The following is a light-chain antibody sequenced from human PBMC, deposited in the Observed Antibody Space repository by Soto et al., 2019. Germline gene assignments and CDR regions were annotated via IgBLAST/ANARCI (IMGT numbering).Light chain of an antibody. CDR3: CSYTGINTVI. J-gene: IGLJ2*01. CDR2: DVN. CDR1: GSDVSGYNF. Sequence: QSALTQPRSVSGSPGQSVTISCTGAGSDVSGYNFLSWYQQYPGKAPKVIIYDVNKRPSGVPDRFSGSKSGKAASLTISGLQAEDEADYFCCSYTGINTVIFGGGTKLTVL. V-gene: IGLV2-11*01.